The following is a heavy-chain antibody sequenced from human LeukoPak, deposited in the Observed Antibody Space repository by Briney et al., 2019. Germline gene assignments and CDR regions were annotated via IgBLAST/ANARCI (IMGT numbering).Heavy chain of an antibody. J-gene: IGHJ3*02. CDR1: GFTFSSYS. CDR3: ARERLRYFDWLSGGAFDI. Sequence: PGGSLRLSCAASGFTFSSYSMNWVRQAPGKGLEWVSSISSSSSYIYYADSVKGRFTISRDNAKNSLYLQMNSLRAEDTAVYYCARERLRYFDWLSGGAFDIWGQGTMVTVSS. D-gene: IGHD3-9*01. V-gene: IGHV3-21*04. CDR2: ISSSSSYI.